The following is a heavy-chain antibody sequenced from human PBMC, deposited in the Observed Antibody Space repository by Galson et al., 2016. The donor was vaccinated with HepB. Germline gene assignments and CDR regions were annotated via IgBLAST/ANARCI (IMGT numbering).Heavy chain of an antibody. CDR2: IKRDGTAA. CDR1: GFTFSGYW. CDR3: ASGLVSGTKY. Sequence: SLRLSCAASGFTFSGYWMHWVRQVPGKGLVWVSRIKRDGTAATYADSVRGRFTISRDNAKNTLYLRMNNLGVDDTALYYCASGLVSGTKYWGQGTLVTVSS. V-gene: IGHV3-74*01. D-gene: IGHD2-8*01. J-gene: IGHJ4*02.